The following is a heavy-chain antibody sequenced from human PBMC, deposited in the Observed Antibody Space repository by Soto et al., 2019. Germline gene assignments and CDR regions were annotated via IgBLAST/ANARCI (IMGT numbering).Heavy chain of an antibody. D-gene: IGHD1-26*01. CDR2: ISGSGGST. CDR1: GFTFSSYA. J-gene: IGHJ6*03. V-gene: IGHV3-23*01. CDR3: AKTHPPSGSYYYYYYMDV. Sequence: GSLRLSCAASGFTFSSYAMSWVRQAPGKGLEWVSAISGSGGSTYYADSVKGRFTISRDNSKNTLYLQMNSLRAEDTAVYYCAKTHPPSGSYYYYYYMDVWGKGTTVTVSS.